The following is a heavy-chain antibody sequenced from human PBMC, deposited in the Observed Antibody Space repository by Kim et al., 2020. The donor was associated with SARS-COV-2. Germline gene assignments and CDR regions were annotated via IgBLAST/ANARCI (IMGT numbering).Heavy chain of an antibody. D-gene: IGHD3-22*01. J-gene: IGHJ4*02. Sequence: GGSLRLSCAASGFTFSSYAMHWVRQAPGKGLEWVAVISYDGSNKYYADSVKGRFTISRDNSKNTLYLQMNSLRAEDTAVYYCARDKESITMIVNNIFLDYWGQGTLVTVSS. CDR1: GFTFSSYA. CDR3: ARDKESITMIVNNIFLDY. V-gene: IGHV3-30*04. CDR2: ISYDGSNK.